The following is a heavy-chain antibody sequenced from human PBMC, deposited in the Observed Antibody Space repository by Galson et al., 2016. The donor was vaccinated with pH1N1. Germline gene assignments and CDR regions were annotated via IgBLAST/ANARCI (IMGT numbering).Heavy chain of an antibody. CDR2: ISGTGDNT. V-gene: IGHV3-23*01. Sequence: SLRLSCAASGFTFTNYAMTWVRRAPGKGLEWVSDISGTGDNTRYADSVKGRFTISRDNSRNTLFLQMNSLRPEDTAVYYCAKVDRDDYGDHALDYWGQGTLVTVSS. D-gene: IGHD4-17*01. J-gene: IGHJ4*02. CDR1: GFTFTNYA. CDR3: AKVDRDDYGDHALDY.